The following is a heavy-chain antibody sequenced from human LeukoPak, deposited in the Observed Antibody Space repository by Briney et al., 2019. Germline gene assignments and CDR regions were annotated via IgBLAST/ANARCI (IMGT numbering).Heavy chain of an antibody. CDR3: ARCSGGWSDY. V-gene: IGHV3-21*01. CDR2: ITSSSSYI. D-gene: IGHD6-19*01. J-gene: IGHJ4*01. CDR1: GFTFSSYS. Sequence: GGSLRLSCAASGFTFSSYSMNWVRQAPGKGLEWVASITSSSSYIYYADSVKGRFTISRDNAKNSLYLQMNSLRAEDTAVYYRARCSGGWSDYWGQGTLVTVSS.